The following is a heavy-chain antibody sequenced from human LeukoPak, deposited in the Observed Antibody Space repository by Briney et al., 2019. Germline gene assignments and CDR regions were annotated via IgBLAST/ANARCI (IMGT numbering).Heavy chain of an antibody. CDR1: GDSVSTNSAA. D-gene: IGHD6-6*01. V-gene: IGHV6-1*01. CDR3: ARGPGTARHWFDS. CDR2: TFYRSKWYN. J-gene: IGHJ5*01. Sequence: SQTLSLTCVISGDSVSTNSAAWNWIRQSPSRGLEWLGRTFYRSKWYNDYAVSVRSRITISPDTSKNQFSLLLNSVTPEDTAVYYCARGPGTARHWFDSWGQGTLVIVSS.